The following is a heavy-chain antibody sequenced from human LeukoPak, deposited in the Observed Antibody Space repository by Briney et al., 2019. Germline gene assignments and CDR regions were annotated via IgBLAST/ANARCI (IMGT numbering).Heavy chain of an antibody. J-gene: IGHJ4*02. Sequence: GGSLRLSCVASGFSLSGYWMYWVRQAPGKGLMYISRNNGDGSTTNYADVVKGRFTMSRDNVKNTLYLQMNSLRVEDTAVYYCARDFSGPVDQWGQGTLVIVSS. CDR3: ARDFSGPVDQ. CDR2: NNGDGSTT. V-gene: IGHV3-74*01. CDR1: GFSLSGYW. D-gene: IGHD3-10*01.